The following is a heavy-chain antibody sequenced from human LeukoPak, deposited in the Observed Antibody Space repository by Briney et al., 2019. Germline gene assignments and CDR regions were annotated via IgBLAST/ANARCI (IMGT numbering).Heavy chain of an antibody. CDR1: GYIFTAYY. V-gene: IGHV1-2*02. D-gene: IGHD1-26*01. Sequence: RASVKVSCKASGYIFTAYYLHWVRQAPGQGLEWMGWIKANNGDTNYAQKFQGRVTMTRDTSISTVYMELSRLTSDDTAVYYCMRVGDHYPYWGQGTLVTVSS. J-gene: IGHJ4*02. CDR2: IKANNGDT. CDR3: MRVGDHYPY.